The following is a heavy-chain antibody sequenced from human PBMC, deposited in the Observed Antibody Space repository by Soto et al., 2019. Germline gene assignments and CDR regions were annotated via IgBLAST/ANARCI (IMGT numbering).Heavy chain of an antibody. CDR2: ISSDRGNK. V-gene: IGHV3-33*08. Sequence: PGGSLRLSCAPSGFTFSSYAMQWVRQAPGKGLEWVGVISSDRGNKYYADSVKGRFTISRDNAKNSLYLQMNSLRAEDTAVYYCARGDSGWYLSLDYYYGMDVWGQGTTVTVAS. CDR3: ARGDSGWYLSLDYYYGMDV. CDR1: GFTFSSYA. D-gene: IGHD6-19*01. J-gene: IGHJ6*02.